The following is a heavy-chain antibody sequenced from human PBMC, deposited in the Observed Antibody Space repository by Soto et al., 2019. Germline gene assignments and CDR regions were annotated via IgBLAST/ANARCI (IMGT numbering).Heavy chain of an antibody. V-gene: IGHV4-39*01. Sequence: QLQLQESGPGLVKPSETLSLTCTVSGGSISSSSYYWGWIRQPPGKGLEWIGSIYYSGSTYYNPSLKSRVTISVDTSKNQFSLKLSSVSAADTAVYYCAALLSRKIDYWGQGTLVTVSS. J-gene: IGHJ4*02. CDR2: IYYSGST. CDR3: AALLSRKIDY. D-gene: IGHD3-16*01. CDR1: GGSISSSSYY.